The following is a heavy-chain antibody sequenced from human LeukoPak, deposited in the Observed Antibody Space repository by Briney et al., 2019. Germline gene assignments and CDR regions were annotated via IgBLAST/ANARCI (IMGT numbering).Heavy chain of an antibody. V-gene: IGHV4-4*07. CDR3: ARDNSDILTGYYRAFDY. J-gene: IGHJ4*02. CDR2: IYTSGST. Sequence: PAETLSLTCTVSGGSISSYYWSWVRQPAGKGLEWIWRIYTSGSTNYNPSLMSRVTMSVDTSKNQFSLKLSSVTAADTAVYYCARDNSDILTGYYRAFDYWGQGTLVTVSS. CDR1: GGSISSYY. D-gene: IGHD3-9*01.